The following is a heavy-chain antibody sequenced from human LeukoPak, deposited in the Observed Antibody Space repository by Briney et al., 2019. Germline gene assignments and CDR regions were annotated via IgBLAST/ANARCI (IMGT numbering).Heavy chain of an antibody. CDR2: ISSSSTYI. CDR1: GFTLSFYT. Sequence: GGSLRLSCVASGFTLSFYTMDWVHQAPGKGLEWVSSISSSSTYIFYTDSVKGRFTISRDNAKNSLYLQMNSLGAEDTAVYYCVRELADSSVRLFDSWGQGTLVSVSS. V-gene: IGHV3-21*01. D-gene: IGHD3-22*01. CDR3: VRELADSSVRLFDS. J-gene: IGHJ4*02.